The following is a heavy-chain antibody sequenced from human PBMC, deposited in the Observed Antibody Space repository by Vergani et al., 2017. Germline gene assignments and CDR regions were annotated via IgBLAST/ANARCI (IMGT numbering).Heavy chain of an antibody. CDR1: GFTLGNYD. CDR2: IQFDGSNQ. J-gene: IGHJ4*02. Sequence: QVQLVESGGGVVQRGGSLRPSCATAGFTLGNYDMPWNRQGPGKGLEFVAFIQFDGSNQYYADSVKGRFTLSRDFSKNTLYLQMNSLRTDDTATYYCAKHFRGWGIDYWGQGTQVIVSS. D-gene: IGHD3-16*01. CDR3: AKHFRGWGIDY. V-gene: IGHV3-30*02.